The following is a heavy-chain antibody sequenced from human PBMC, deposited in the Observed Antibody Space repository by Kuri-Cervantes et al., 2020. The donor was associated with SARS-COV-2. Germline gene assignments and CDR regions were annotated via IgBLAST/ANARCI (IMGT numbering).Heavy chain of an antibody. Sequence: GGSLRLSCAASGFTFSSYGMHWVRQAPGKGLEWVAVISYDGSNKYYAGSVKGRFTISRDNSKNTLYLQMNSLRAEDTAVYYCAKLASHSGFYYYYGMDVWGQGTTVTVSS. CDR3: AKLASHSGFYYYYGMDV. V-gene: IGHV3-30*18. CDR2: ISYDGSNK. CDR1: GFTFSSYG. J-gene: IGHJ6*02. D-gene: IGHD2-21*01.